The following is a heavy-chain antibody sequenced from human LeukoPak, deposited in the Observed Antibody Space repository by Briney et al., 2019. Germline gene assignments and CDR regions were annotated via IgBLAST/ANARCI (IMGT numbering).Heavy chain of an antibody. J-gene: IGHJ4*02. D-gene: IGHD1-26*01. CDR2: IKQDGSEK. Sequence: PGGSLRLSCAAPGFTFSSYWMSWVRQAPGKGLEWVANIKQDGSEKYYVDSVKGRFTISRDNAKKSLYLQMNSLRVEDTAVYYCARDVFVGYGILPAHDYWGQGNMVTVSS. CDR1: GFTFSSYW. CDR3: ARDVFVGYGILPAHDY. V-gene: IGHV3-7*01.